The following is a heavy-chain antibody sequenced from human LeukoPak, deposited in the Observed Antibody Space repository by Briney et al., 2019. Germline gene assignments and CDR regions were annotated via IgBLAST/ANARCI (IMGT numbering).Heavy chain of an antibody. CDR1: GGSISSGGYY. V-gene: IGHV4-30-2*01. D-gene: IGHD2-2*01. CDR2: IYHSGST. CDR3: ARVVPAAIHYYYYYYMDV. Sequence: SQSLSLTCTVSGGSISSGGYYWSWIRQPPGKGLEWIGYIYHSGSTYYNPSLKSRVTISVDRSKNQFSLKLSSVTAADTAVYYCARVVPAAIHYYYYYYMDVWGKGTTVTVSS. J-gene: IGHJ6*03.